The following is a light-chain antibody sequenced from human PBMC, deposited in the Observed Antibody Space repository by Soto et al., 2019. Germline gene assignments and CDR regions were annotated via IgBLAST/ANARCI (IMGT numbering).Light chain of an antibody. V-gene: IGKV3-15*01. Sequence: EIVMTQSPVTLSVSPGDRATLSCRASQSVNSNLAWYQQKPGQTPKLLIYVASTRATGIPARFSGSGSGTEFILTIISLQSEDFAVYYCQQYNVWPLTFGGGTKVEFK. CDR1: QSVNSN. CDR3: QQYNVWPLT. CDR2: VAS. J-gene: IGKJ4*01.